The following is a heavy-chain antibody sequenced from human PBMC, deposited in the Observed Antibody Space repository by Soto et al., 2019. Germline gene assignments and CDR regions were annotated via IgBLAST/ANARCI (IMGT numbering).Heavy chain of an antibody. D-gene: IGHD3-22*01. J-gene: IGHJ5*02. CDR3: ARKDKSGYFNWFDP. CDR1: GYRLTSYW. Sequence: ESLKISCRTSGYRLTSYWIAWVRQMPGKGLEWMGIIFPSDSDTRYSPSFQGQVTISADRSTSTVFLQWASLKASDTAVYFCARKDKSGYFNWFDPWGQGTLVTVSS. CDR2: IFPSDSDT. V-gene: IGHV5-51*01.